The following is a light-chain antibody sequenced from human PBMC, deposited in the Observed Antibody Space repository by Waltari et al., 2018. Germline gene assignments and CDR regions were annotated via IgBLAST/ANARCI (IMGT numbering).Light chain of an antibody. J-gene: IGKJ5*01. CDR1: QGISSH. CDR2: GAS. CDR3: QQLNSYPIT. V-gene: IGKV1-9*01. Sequence: QLTQSPSFLSASVGDRVTITCRASQGISSHLAWYQKKPGKAPKLLIYGASTLGSGVPSGFSGGGSGTEFTLTISSLQHEDFATYYCQQLNSYPITFGQGTRLEIK.